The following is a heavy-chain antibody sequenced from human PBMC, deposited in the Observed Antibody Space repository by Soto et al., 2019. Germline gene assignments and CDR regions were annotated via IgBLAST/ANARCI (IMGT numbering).Heavy chain of an antibody. CDR2: IYYSGST. D-gene: IGHD2-2*01. CDR3: AKVDCGSTVCQLIHF. J-gene: IGHJ4*02. CDR1: GGSISSYY. V-gene: IGHV4-59*01. Sequence: SETLSLTCTVSGGSISSYYWSWIRQPPGKGLEWIGYIYYSGSTNYNPSLKSRVTISVDTSKNQFSLKLSSVTAADTAVYYCAKVDCGSTVCQLIHFWGQGTLVTVSS.